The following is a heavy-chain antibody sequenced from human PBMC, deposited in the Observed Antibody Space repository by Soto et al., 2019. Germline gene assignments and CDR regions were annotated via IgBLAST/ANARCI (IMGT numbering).Heavy chain of an antibody. V-gene: IGHV1-18*01. CDR3: ARVAITLIRGLKVDFYSMDV. D-gene: IGHD3-10*01. CDR1: GSTFNNYG. J-gene: IGHJ6*02. CDR2: ISVYNGNK. Sequence: GASVKVSCKASGSTFNNYGITWVRQAPGQGLEWLGWISVYNGNKNYAKKVQGRVSMTADTSTSTAHMELRSLQSDDTAVYFCARVAITLIRGLKVDFYSMDVWGQGTTVTVSS.